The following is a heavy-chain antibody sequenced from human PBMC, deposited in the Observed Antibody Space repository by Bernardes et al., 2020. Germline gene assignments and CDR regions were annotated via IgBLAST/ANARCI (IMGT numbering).Heavy chain of an antibody. J-gene: IGHJ4*02. Sequence: GGSLRLSCAASGFTFSSYSMNWVRQAPGKGLEWVSSISTSSSYLHYADSVKGRFIISRDNAKKSLYLQMNSLRVEDTAVYYCVRGLFLITLPPFWGQGTLVTVSS. D-gene: IGHD2-21*01. V-gene: IGHV3-21*01. CDR3: VRGLFLITLPPF. CDR2: ISTSSSYL. CDR1: GFTFSSYS.